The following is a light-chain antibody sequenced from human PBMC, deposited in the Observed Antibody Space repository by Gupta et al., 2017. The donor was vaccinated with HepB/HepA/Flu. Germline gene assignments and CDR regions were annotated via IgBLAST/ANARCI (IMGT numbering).Light chain of an antibody. CDR1: RTVTNNY. V-gene: IGKV3-20*01. CDR2: GAS. J-gene: IGKJ1*01. Sequence: EIVLTQSPGTVSLSPGEGATLSCRASRTVTNNYLAWYLQKPGQAPRLLIYGASNRATGIAGRFSGSGSGTAFTLTISGLEPEDFAVYFCQQYANSPTFGQGTRVDIK. CDR3: QQYANSPT.